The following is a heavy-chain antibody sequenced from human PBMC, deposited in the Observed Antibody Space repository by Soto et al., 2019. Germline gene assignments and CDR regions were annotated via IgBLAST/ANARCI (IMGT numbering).Heavy chain of an antibody. CDR2: FIPILDMA. CDR1: GGTFNTYT. V-gene: IGHV1-69*02. CDR3: AITYFRDNSCPRDFDF. D-gene: IGHD2-21*01. J-gene: IGHJ4*02. Sequence: QVQMVQSGAEVKKPESSVKVSCKPSGGTFNTYTVNWVRLAPGHGLEWMGRFIPILDMANYAQKFQDRVTITADRSTFTAYMELNSLTSDDTAVYYCAITYFRDNSCPRDFDFWGPGTRVTVSS.